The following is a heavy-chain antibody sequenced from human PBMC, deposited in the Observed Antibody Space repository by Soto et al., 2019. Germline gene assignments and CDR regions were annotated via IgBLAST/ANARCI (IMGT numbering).Heavy chain of an antibody. CDR1: GGSISSGGYY. CDR3: ARVGYCSGGSCYLSPNFDY. D-gene: IGHD2-15*01. V-gene: IGHV4-31*03. J-gene: IGHJ4*02. Sequence: QVQLQESGPGLVKPSQTLSLTCTVSGGSISSGGYYWSWIRQHPGKGLEWIGYIYYRGSTYYNPSLKSRVTISVDTSKNQFSLKLSSVPAADTAVYYCARVGYCSGGSCYLSPNFDYWGQGTLVTVSS. CDR2: IYYRGST.